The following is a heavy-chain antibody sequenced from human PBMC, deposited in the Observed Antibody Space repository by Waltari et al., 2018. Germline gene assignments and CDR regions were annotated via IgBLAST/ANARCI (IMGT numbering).Heavy chain of an antibody. D-gene: IGHD6-19*01. J-gene: IGHJ4*02. CDR3: ARAGPRYSSGWFPDY. CDR2: ISGSVVTT. CDR1: GFTFSSYA. V-gene: IGHV3-23*01. Sequence: EVQLLESGGGLVQPGGSLRLSCAASGFTFSSYAMSWVRKAPGKGLEWVSAISGSVVTTYYADSVKGRFTISRDNSKNTLYLQMNSLRAEDTAVYYCARAGPRYSSGWFPDYWGQGTLVTVSS.